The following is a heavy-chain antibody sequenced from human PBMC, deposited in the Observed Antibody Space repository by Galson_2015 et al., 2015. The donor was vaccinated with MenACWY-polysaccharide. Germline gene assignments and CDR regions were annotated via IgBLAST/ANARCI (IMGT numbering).Heavy chain of an antibody. V-gene: IGHV4-34*01. J-gene: IGHJ4*02. Sequence: GSFNGYYWSWIRQPPGKGLEWIGEINHSGGANYNPSLKSRVTISIDTSKNQFSLNLNSVTAADTAVYYCARPNGYCTSTSCYRIFNYWGQGTLLTVSS. D-gene: IGHD2-2*01. CDR3: ARPNGYCTSTSCYRIFNY. CDR1: GSFNGYY. CDR2: INHSGGA.